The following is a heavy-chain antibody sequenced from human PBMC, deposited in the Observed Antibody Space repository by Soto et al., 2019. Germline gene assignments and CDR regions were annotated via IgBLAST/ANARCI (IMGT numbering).Heavy chain of an antibody. V-gene: IGHV4-59*08. Sequence: SETLSLTCTVSGGSISSYYWSWIRQPPGKGLEWIGYIYYSGSTNYNPSLKSRVTISVDTSKNQFSLKLSSVTAADTAVYYCARHLRYYDILPHPGMDVWGQGTTVTVSS. CDR2: IYYSGST. CDR1: GGSISSYY. D-gene: IGHD3-9*01. CDR3: ARHLRYYDILPHPGMDV. J-gene: IGHJ6*02.